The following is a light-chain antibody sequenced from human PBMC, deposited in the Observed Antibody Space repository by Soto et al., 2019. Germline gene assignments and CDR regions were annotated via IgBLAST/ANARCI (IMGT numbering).Light chain of an antibody. V-gene: IGKV3-20*01. CDR2: GAS. Sequence: EIVLTQSPGTLSLSPGERATLSCRASQSVSNSYLAWYQQKPGQAPRLLIYGASITATGIPDRFSGSGSGTDFTLTISRLEPEDFAVYFCQQYGTSPPYTFGQGTKLEIK. CDR3: QQYGTSPPYT. J-gene: IGKJ2*01. CDR1: QSVSNSY.